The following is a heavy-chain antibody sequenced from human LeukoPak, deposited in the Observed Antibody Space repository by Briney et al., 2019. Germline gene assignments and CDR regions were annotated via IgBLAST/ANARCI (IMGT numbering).Heavy chain of an antibody. J-gene: IGHJ4*02. CDR2: IYSSGRT. CDR1: GGSMSSYY. V-gene: IGHV4-4*07. D-gene: IGHD5-18*01. Sequence: PETLSLTCTVSGGSMSSYYWSWIRHPAGEGLEWIGRIYSSGRTNYNTSLKSQVTMSLDTSKNQCSLKVSSVTAADTAVYYCVRDVDTFFDYWGQGTLVTVSS. CDR3: VRDVDTFFDY.